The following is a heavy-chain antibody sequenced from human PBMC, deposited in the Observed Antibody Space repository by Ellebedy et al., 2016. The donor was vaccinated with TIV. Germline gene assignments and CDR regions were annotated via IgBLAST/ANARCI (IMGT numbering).Heavy chain of an antibody. V-gene: IGHV3-7*04. CDR3: ARDTVEVPSGDAFDL. CDR2: IKFDEIEA. J-gene: IGHJ3*01. CDR1: GFTFSRYW. Sequence: PGGSLRLSCAASGFTFSRYWMSWLRQAPGKGLEYVAHIKFDEIEAYHADSVKGRFVISRDNARKSLYLKMNSLRVGDTAVYYCARDTVEVPSGDAFDLWGQGTTVTVSS. D-gene: IGHD2-2*01.